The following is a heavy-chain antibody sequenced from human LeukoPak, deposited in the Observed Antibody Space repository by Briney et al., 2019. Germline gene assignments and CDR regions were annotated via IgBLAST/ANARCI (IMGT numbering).Heavy chain of an antibody. V-gene: IGHV3-30-3*01. CDR1: GFTVSSNY. CDR2: ISYDGSNK. Sequence: SGGSLRLSCAASGFTVSSNYMSWVRQAPGKGLEWVAVISYDGSNKYYADSVKGRFTISRDNSKNTLYLQMNSLRAEDTAVYYCARAPVAGSVIDYWGQGTLVTVSS. CDR3: ARAPVAGSVIDY. J-gene: IGHJ4*02. D-gene: IGHD6-19*01.